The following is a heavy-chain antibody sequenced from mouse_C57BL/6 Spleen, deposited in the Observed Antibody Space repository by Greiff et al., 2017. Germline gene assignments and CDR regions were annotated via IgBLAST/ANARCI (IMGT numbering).Heavy chain of an antibody. V-gene: IGHV3-6*01. Sequence: EVQLQQSGPGLVKPSQSLSLSCSVTGYSITSGYYWNWIRQFPGNKLEWLGYISYDGSTNYNPSLNNRISITRDTSKNQFFLKWNTVTTEGTATYYCARGIFDYGGQGTTLTVSS. J-gene: IGHJ2*01. CDR3: ARGIFDY. CDR2: ISYDGST. CDR1: GYSITSGYY.